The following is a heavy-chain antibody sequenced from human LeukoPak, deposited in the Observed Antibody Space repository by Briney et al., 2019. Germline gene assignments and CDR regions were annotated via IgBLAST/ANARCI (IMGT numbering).Heavy chain of an antibody. CDR3: ASSDLSPFDY. CDR2: IKQDGSEK. D-gene: IGHD3-16*02. Sequence: GGSLRLSCVDSGFSFSSYWMSWFRQAPGKGLEWVANIKQDGSEKYHVDSVKGRFTVSRDNSKNTLYLQMNSLRAEDTAVYYCASSDLSPFDYWGQGTLVTVSS. V-gene: IGHV3-7*03. J-gene: IGHJ4*02. CDR1: GFSFSSYW.